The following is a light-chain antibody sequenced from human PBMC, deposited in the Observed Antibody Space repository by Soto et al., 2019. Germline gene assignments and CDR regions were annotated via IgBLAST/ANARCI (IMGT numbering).Light chain of an antibody. CDR2: DAS. CDR3: QQYNSYWWT. J-gene: IGKJ1*01. Sequence: DIQMTQSPSTLSASVGDRVTITCRASQSISSWLAWYQQKPGKAPKLLIYDASSLESGVPSRFSGSGSGTEFTRTISSLQPDDFATYYCQQYNSYWWTFGQANKVEIK. V-gene: IGKV1-5*01. CDR1: QSISSW.